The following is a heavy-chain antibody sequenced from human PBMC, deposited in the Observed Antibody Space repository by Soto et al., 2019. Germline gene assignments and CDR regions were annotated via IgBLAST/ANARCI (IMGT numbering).Heavy chain of an antibody. Sequence: SETLSLTCTVSGGSISSGGYYWSCIRQHPGKGLEWIGYIYYSGITYYNPPLQRRLTISIDTSKNQFSLKLSSVTAADTAVYYCARTPDHWGQGTLVTASS. CDR3: ARTPDH. CDR2: IYYSGIT. D-gene: IGHD2-15*01. CDR1: GGSISSGGYY. V-gene: IGHV4-31*03. J-gene: IGHJ4*02.